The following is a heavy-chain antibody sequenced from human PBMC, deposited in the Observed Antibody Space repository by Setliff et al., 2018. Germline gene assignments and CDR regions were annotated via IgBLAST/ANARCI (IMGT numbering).Heavy chain of an antibody. Sequence: SETLSLTCTVSGGSISSSNYYWGWIRQPPGKGLEWIGSIYHRGSTYYNPSLKSRVTISVDTSKNQFSLKLSSVAAADTAVYYCARGFDVCGGGACYTDGPYYFDYWGLGTLVTVSS. D-gene: IGHD2-21*02. CDR2: IYHRGST. CDR1: GGSISSSNYY. CDR3: ARGFDVCGGGACYTDGPYYFDY. J-gene: IGHJ4*02. V-gene: IGHV4-39*07.